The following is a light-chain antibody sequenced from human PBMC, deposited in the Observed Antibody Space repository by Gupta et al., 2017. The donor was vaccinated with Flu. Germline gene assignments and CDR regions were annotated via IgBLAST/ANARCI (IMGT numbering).Light chain of an antibody. CDR1: QDIRTW. J-gene: IGKJ4*01. Sequence: DIQLTQSPSSLSASVGDRVTITCRASQDIRTWLAWYQQKPEKAPKSLIYAASNLQSRVPARFRGGGSGTDVTLTISSLQPEDFATYDCQQYNSFPLTFGGGTKVEIK. CDR2: AAS. V-gene: IGKV1D-16*01. CDR3: QQYNSFPLT.